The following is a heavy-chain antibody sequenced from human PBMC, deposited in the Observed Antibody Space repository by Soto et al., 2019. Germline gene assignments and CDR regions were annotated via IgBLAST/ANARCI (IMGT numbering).Heavy chain of an antibody. J-gene: IGHJ6*02. D-gene: IGHD6-13*01. CDR2: IVVGSGNT. CDR1: GFTFTSSA. CDR3: AAALHGGSSWTPAGYYYYGMDV. Sequence: QMQLVQSGPEVKKPGTSVKVSCKASGFTFTSSAVQWVRQARGQRLEWIGWIVVGSGNTNYAQKFQXXXTRTRDTSTSXXYXEXXSLRSEDTAVYYCAAALHGGSSWTPAGYYYYGMDVWGQGTTVTVSS. V-gene: IGHV1-58*01.